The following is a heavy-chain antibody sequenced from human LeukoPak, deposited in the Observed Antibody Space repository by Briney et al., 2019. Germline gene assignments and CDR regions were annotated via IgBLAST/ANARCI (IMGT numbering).Heavy chain of an antibody. D-gene: IGHD6-13*01. J-gene: IGHJ5*02. V-gene: IGHV1-2*02. Sequence: ASVKVSCKASGYTFTGYYMHWVRQAPGQGLEWMGWINPNSGGTNYAQKFQGRVTMTRDTSISTAYMELSRLRSDDTAVYYCARVVAAAGTRGVNHFDPWGQGTLVTVSS. CDR1: GYTFTGYY. CDR2: INPNSGGT. CDR3: ARVVAAAGTRGVNHFDP.